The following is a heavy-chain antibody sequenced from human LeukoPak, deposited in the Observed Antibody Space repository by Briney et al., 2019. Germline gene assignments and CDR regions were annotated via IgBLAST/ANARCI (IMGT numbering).Heavy chain of an antibody. J-gene: IGHJ4*02. V-gene: IGHV1-18*01. Sequence: GASVKVSCKASGYTFTSYGISWVRQAPGQGLEWMGWISAYNGNTNYAQKLQGRVTMTTDTSTSTAYMELRSLRSDDTAVYYCARVMYSSGYSPCDYWGQGTLVTVSS. D-gene: IGHD3-22*01. CDR2: ISAYNGNT. CDR3: ARVMYSSGYSPCDY. CDR1: GYTFTSYG.